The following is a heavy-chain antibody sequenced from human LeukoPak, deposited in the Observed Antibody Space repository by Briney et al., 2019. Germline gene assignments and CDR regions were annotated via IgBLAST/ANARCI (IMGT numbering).Heavy chain of an antibody. D-gene: IGHD2-2*01. CDR3: ARVVPAAYYYYGMDV. Sequence: ASVTVSCKASGYTFTSDGISWVRQAPGQGLEGMGWISAYNGNTNYAQKLQGRVTMTTDTSTSTAYMELRSLRSDDTAVYYCARVVPAAYYYYGMDVWGQGTTVSVSS. CDR2: ISAYNGNT. CDR1: GYTFTSDG. J-gene: IGHJ6*02. V-gene: IGHV1-18*01.